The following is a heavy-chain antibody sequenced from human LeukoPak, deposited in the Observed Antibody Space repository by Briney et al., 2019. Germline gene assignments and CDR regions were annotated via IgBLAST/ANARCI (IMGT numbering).Heavy chain of an antibody. CDR2: IYQSGST. D-gene: IGHD6-13*01. V-gene: IGHV4-38-2*01. CDR1: GYSISSGYY. Sequence: SETLSLTCAVSGYSISSGYYWGWIRQPPGKGLEWIGSIYQSGSTYYNPSLKSRVTISVDTSKNQFSLKLNSVTAADTAVYYCARVYSNYYMDVXGKGXXVTV. CDR3: ARVYSNYYMDV. J-gene: IGHJ6*03.